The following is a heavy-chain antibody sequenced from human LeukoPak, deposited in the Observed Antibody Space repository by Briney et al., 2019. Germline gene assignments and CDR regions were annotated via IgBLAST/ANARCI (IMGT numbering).Heavy chain of an antibody. Sequence: PSETLSLTCAVYGGSFSGYYWSWIRQPPGKGLEWIGEINHSGSTNYNPSLKSRVTISVDTSKNQFSLKLSSVTAADTAVYYCASNIVVVPAAPILDYWGQGTLVTVSS. V-gene: IGHV4-34*01. CDR3: ASNIVVVPAAPILDY. D-gene: IGHD2-2*01. J-gene: IGHJ4*02. CDR2: INHSGST. CDR1: GGSFSGYY.